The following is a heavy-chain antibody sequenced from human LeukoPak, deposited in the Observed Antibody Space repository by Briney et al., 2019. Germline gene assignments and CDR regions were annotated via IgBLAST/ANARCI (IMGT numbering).Heavy chain of an antibody. V-gene: IGHV3-48*01. CDR2: ISSSSSTI. D-gene: IGHD1-26*01. Sequence: GGSLRLSCAASGFTFSSYSMNWVRQAPGKGLEWVSYISSSSSTIYYADSVKGRFTISRDNSKNTLYLQMNSLRAEDTALYYCAKDLKWDLTDGFDSWGQGTLVTVSS. J-gene: IGHJ4*02. CDR1: GFTFSSYS. CDR3: AKDLKWDLTDGFDS.